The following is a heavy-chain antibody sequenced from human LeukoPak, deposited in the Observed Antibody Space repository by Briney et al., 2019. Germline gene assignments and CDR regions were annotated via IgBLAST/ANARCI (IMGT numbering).Heavy chain of an antibody. Sequence: GGSLRLSCAASGFTFSSYSMNWVRQAPGKGLEWVSSIGSSSSYIYYADSVKGRFTISRDNAKNSLYLQMNSLRAEDTAVYYCARSNYGDYGIDYWGQGTLVTVSS. J-gene: IGHJ4*02. CDR2: IGSSSSYI. V-gene: IGHV3-21*01. CDR1: GFTFSSYS. CDR3: ARSNYGDYGIDY. D-gene: IGHD4-17*01.